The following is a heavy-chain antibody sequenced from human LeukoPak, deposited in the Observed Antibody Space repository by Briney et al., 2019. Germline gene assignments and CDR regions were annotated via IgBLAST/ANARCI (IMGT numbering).Heavy chain of an antibody. CDR2: IKSKGDGETT. D-gene: IGHD3-10*01. V-gene: IGHV3-15*01. CDR1: GFTFTNAR. CDR3: ITDLGLPMIRGVIVS. Sequence: PGGSLRLSCAASGFTFTNARMSGVRQAPGKGLEWVGCIKSKGDGETTDSAAPGKCRFTMSRDASNDTLFLKMNGLIVEDTALYYCITDLGLPMIRGVIVSWGQGTLVTVSS. J-gene: IGHJ4*02.